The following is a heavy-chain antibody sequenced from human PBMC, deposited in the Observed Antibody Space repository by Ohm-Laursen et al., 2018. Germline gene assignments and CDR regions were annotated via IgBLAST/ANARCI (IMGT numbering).Heavy chain of an antibody. CDR2: IYYSGST. J-gene: IGHJ4*02. CDR1: GDSISNYY. V-gene: IGHV4-59*07. D-gene: IGHD6-13*01. CDR3: ARSYSSSWYFFDY. Sequence: SDTLSLTCTVSGDSISNYYWSWIRQPPGKGLEWIGYIYYSGSTNYNPSLKSRVTISVDTSKNQFSLKLTSVTAADTAVYYCARSYSSSWYFFDYWGQGTLVTASS.